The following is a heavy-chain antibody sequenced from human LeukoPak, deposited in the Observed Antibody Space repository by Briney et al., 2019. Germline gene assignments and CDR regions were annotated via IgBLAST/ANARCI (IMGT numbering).Heavy chain of an antibody. D-gene: IGHD6-19*01. CDR1: GGSISSYY. Sequence: SETLSLTCTVSGGSISSYYWSWIRQPPGKGLEWIGYIYYSGSTNYNPSLKSRVTISVDMSMNQFSLKLSSVTAADTAVYYCARVSSGWYYFDYWGQGTLVTVSS. V-gene: IGHV4-59*01. CDR2: IYYSGST. J-gene: IGHJ4*02. CDR3: ARVSSGWYYFDY.